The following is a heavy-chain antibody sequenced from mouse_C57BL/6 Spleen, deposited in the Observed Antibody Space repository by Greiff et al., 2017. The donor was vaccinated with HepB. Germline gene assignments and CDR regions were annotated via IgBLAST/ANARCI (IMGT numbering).Heavy chain of an antibody. CDR2: IYPGDGDT. V-gene: IGHV1-80*01. CDR1: GYAFSSYW. D-gene: IGHD2-3*01. J-gene: IGHJ4*01. CDR3: ARSGDGYYGGAMDY. Sequence: VQLMESGAELVKPGASVKISCKASGYAFSSYWMNWVKQRPGKGLEWIGQIYPGDGDTNYNGKFKGKATLTADKSSSTAYMQLSSLTSEDSAVYFCARSGDGYYGGAMDYWGQGTSVTVSS.